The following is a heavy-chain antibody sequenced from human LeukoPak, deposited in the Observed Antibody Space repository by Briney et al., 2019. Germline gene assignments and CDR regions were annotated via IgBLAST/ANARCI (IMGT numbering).Heavy chain of an antibody. J-gene: IGHJ6*02. CDR1: GYTFTSYA. D-gene: IGHD6-13*01. CDR2: INTNTGNP. V-gene: IGHV7-4-1*02. CDR3: AREQDSSSWYFYYYGMDV. Sequence: PRASVKVSCKASGYTFTSYAMNWVRQAPGQGLEWMGWINTNTGNPTYAQGFTGRFVFSLDTSVSTAYLQISSLKAEDTAVYYCAREQDSSSWYFYYYGMDVWGQGTTVTVSS.